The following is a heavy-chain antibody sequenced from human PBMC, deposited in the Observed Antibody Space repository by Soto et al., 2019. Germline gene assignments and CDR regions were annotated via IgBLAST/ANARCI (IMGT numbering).Heavy chain of an antibody. D-gene: IGHD5-18*01. J-gene: IGHJ4*02. CDR3: VRDGYSHVFDY. V-gene: IGHV1-69*01. CDR1: GGTFSRHA. Sequence: QVQLVQSGAEVRKPGSSVKVSCKASGGTFSRHAISWVRQAPGQGLEWMGGIIPIFGTANHAQKFQGRVTIIADESTSTVYMELSSLRSEDTAVYYCVRDGYSHVFDYWGQGTLVTVSS. CDR2: IIPIFGTA.